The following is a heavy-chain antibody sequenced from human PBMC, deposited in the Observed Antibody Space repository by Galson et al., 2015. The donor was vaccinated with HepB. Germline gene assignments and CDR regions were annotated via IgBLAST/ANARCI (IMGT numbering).Heavy chain of an antibody. CDR1: GYTFTSYG. J-gene: IGHJ4*02. CDR3: ARITDGDYAYYFDY. Sequence: SVKVSCKASGYTFTSYGISWVRQAPGQGLEWMGWISAYNGNTDYAQKLQGRVTMTTDTSTSTAYMELRSLRSDDTAVYYCARITDGDYAYYFDYWGQGTLVTVSS. CDR2: ISAYNGNT. D-gene: IGHD4-17*01. V-gene: IGHV1-18*01.